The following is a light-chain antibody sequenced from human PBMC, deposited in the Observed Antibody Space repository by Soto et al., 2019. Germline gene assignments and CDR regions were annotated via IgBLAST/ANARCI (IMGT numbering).Light chain of an antibody. CDR1: QSVSSSY. J-gene: IGKJ5*01. CDR2: GAS. CDR3: QQHGSSPLIT. V-gene: IGKV3-20*01. Sequence: EIVLTQSPGTLSLSPGERATLSCRASQSVSSSYLAWYQQKPGQAPRLLIYGASSRATGIPDRFSGSGSGTDYTLTISSREPDDFAVYYCQQHGSSPLITFGQGTRLEIK.